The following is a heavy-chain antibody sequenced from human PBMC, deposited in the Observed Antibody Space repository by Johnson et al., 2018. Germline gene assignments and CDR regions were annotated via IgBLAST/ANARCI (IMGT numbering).Heavy chain of an antibody. CDR2: IYYSGST. D-gene: IGHD1-1*01. CDR3: ARVTTSKHALDI. V-gene: IGHV4-39*07. CDR1: GGSISSSSYF. Sequence: QVQLQESGPGLVKPSETLSLSCTVSGGSISSSSYFWGWIRQPPGKGLEWIGTIYYSGSTYYNTSLKSRVTISVDTSKNQFSLNLSSVTAADTAVYYRARVTTSKHALDIWGQGTMVTVSS. J-gene: IGHJ3*02.